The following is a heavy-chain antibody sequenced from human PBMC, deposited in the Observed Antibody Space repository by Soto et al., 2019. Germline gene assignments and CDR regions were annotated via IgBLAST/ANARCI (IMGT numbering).Heavy chain of an antibody. CDR3: TTTEEPTTDLDY. J-gene: IGHJ4*02. V-gene: IGHV3-15*07. Sequence: PGGSLRLSCAASGVTFSNAWMNWVRQAPGKGLEWVGRIKSKTDGGTTDYAAPVKGRFTISRDDSKNTLYLKMNSLKTEDTAVYYCTTTEEPTTDLDYWGQGTLVTVSS. CDR1: GVTFSNAW. CDR2: IKSKTDGGTT. D-gene: IGHD4-17*01.